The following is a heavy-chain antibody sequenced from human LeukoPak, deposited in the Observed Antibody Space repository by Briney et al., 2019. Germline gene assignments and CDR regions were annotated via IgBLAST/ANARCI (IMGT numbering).Heavy chain of an antibody. Sequence: GGSLRLSCAASGFTFRAYWMNWVRQAPGKGLEWVANIKQDGSDKYYVDSVKGRFTISRDNAKNSLYLQMNSLRAEDTAVYYCARKTVVGSYFHYWGQGTPVTVSS. D-gene: IGHD4-23*01. CDR3: ARKTVVGSYFHY. J-gene: IGHJ4*02. CDR1: GFTFRAYW. V-gene: IGHV3-7*03. CDR2: IKQDGSDK.